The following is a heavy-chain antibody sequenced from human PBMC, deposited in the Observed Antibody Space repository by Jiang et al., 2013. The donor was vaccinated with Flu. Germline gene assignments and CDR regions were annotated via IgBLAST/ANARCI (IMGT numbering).Heavy chain of an antibody. CDR3: ASIHCSGGSCYMTLDGMDV. Sequence: GAEVKKPGSSVKVSCKASGGTFSSYTISWVRQAPGQGLEWMGRIIPILGIANYAQKFQGRVTITADKSTSTAYMELSSLRSEDTAVYYCASIHCSGGSCYMTLDGMDVWGQGTTV. CDR1: GGTFSSYT. J-gene: IGHJ6*02. D-gene: IGHD2-15*01. CDR2: IIPILGIA. V-gene: IGHV1-69*02.